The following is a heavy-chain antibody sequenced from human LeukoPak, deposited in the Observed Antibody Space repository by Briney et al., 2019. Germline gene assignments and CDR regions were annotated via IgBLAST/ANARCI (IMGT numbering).Heavy chain of an antibody. J-gene: IGHJ4*02. CDR1: GGSISSYY. Sequence: SETLSLTCTVSGGSISSYYWSWIRQPPGKGLEWIGYIYYSGSTNYNPSLKSRVTISVDTSKNQFSLKLSSVTAADTAVYYCARVDRRGAGDYWGQGTLVTVSS. CDR3: ARVDRRGAGDY. CDR2: IYYSGST. V-gene: IGHV4-59*01. D-gene: IGHD3-10*01.